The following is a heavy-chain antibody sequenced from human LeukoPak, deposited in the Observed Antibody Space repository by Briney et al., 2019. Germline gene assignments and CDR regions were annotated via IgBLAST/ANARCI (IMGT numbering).Heavy chain of an antibody. CDR3: ARGYIDSSGYSPRSSFDN. J-gene: IGHJ4*02. CDR2: ISGSGGST. D-gene: IGHD3-22*01. V-gene: IGHV3-23*01. Sequence: GGSLRLSCAASGFTFNIYGMSWVRQAPGKGLEWVSSISGSGGSTYYADSVKGRFTISRDNAKKSLFLQMNSLRADDTAVYYCARGYIDSSGYSPRSSFDNWGQGTLVTVSS. CDR1: GFTFNIYG.